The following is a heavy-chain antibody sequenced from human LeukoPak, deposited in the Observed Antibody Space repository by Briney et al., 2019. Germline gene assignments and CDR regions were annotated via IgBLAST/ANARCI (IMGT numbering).Heavy chain of an antibody. V-gene: IGHV3-23*01. J-gene: IGHJ4*02. CDR1: GFTFSSYS. CDR2: ISGSGGST. Sequence: GGSLRLSCAASGFTFSSYSMNWVRQAPGKGLEWVSAISGSGGSTYYADSVKGRFTISRDNSKNTLYLQMNSLRAEDTAVYYCARSSSWYLSDYWGQGTLVTVSS. D-gene: IGHD6-13*01. CDR3: ARSSSWYLSDY.